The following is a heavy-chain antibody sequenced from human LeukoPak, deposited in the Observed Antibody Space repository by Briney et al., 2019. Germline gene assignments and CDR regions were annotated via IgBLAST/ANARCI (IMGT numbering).Heavy chain of an antibody. J-gene: IGHJ4*02. V-gene: IGHV2-5*02. CDR1: GLSVSTRGLG. CDR3: AHYGDYRFMYYFDY. D-gene: IGHD4-17*01. Sequence: SGPTLVNPTLALTLTISLSGLSVSTRGLGVGWIRQSPGKAPEWLALTYWDDDYRYSPSLRKRLTITKDTSKNQVVLTMTHMNPVDTATYYCAHYGDYRFMYYFDYWGQGTLVTVSS. CDR2: TYWDDDY.